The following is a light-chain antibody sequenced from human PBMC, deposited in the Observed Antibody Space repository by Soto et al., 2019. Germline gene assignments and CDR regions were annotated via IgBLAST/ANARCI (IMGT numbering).Light chain of an antibody. Sequence: ESQRAQSPATLSASVGDRVTITCRASQSISGWLAWYQQKPGKSPKLLISDASSLESGVPSRFSGSGSGTEFTLSINSLQPDDFATYFCQQYTSYSRTFGQGTKV. CDR3: QQYTSYSRT. V-gene: IGKV1-5*01. CDR2: DAS. J-gene: IGKJ1*01. CDR1: QSISGW.